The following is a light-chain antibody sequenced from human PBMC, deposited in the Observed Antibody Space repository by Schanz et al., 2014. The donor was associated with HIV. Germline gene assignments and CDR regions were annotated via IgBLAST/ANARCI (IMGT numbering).Light chain of an antibody. J-gene: IGKJ1*01. V-gene: IGKV3-15*01. CDR2: GAS. CDR1: QTVGNY. CDR3: QQYSSSPRT. Sequence: EIVMTQSPATLSVSPGERATLSCRASQTVGNYLAWYQQKPGQAPGLLISGASTRATGIPARFSGSGSGTDFTLTISSLQSEDFAVYYCQQYSSSPRTFGQGTKVEI.